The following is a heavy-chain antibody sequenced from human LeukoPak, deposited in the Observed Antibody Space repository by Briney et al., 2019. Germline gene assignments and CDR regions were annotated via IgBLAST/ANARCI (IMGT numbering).Heavy chain of an antibody. CDR1: GFTFSSYA. J-gene: IGHJ4*02. V-gene: IGHV3-21*01. CDR3: ARQIRYCSSTSCYSPFDY. Sequence: GGSLRLSCAASGFTFSSYAMSWVRQAPGKGLEWVSSISSSSSYIYYADSVKGRFTISRDNAKNSLYLQMNSLRAEDTAVYYCARQIRYCSSTSCYSPFDYWGQGTLVTVSS. CDR2: ISSSSSYI. D-gene: IGHD2-2*01.